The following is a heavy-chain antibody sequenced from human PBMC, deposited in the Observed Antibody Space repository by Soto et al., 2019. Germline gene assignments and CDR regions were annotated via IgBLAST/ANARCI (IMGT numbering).Heavy chain of an antibody. D-gene: IGHD2-2*01. CDR3: ARVVSAVLIAFDI. Sequence: EVQLVESGGGLVQPGESLRLSCVGSGFTFSSHWMNWVRQAPGKGLEWVANIKQDGSEKYYVESVKGRFTISRDNAKNSVYLQMNSLRAEDTAVYYCARVVSAVLIAFDIWGQGTMVTVSS. J-gene: IGHJ3*02. V-gene: IGHV3-7*04. CDR1: GFTFSSHW. CDR2: IKQDGSEK.